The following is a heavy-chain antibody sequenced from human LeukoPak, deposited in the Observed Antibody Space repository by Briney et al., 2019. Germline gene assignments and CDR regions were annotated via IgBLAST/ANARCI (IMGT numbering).Heavy chain of an antibody. V-gene: IGHV3-23*01. D-gene: IGHD2-2*01. CDR2: ISGSGGST. Sequence: GGSLRLSCPAPGFTFSSYAMSWVRQAPGKGLEWVSGISGSGGSTYYADSVKGRFTISRDNSKNTLYLQMNSLRAEDTAVYYCAREEGPYVVSSTYFDYWGQGTLVTVSS. CDR3: AREEGPYVVSSTYFDY. J-gene: IGHJ4*02. CDR1: GFTFSSYA.